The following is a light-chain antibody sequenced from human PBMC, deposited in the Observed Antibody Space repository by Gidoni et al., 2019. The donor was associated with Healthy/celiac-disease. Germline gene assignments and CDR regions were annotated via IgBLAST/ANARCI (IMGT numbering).Light chain of an antibody. CDR3: QQSYSTPPWT. CDR1: QSIRSY. Sequence: DIQMTQSPSSLSASVGDRVTITCRASQSIRSYLNWYQQKPGKAPKPLIYAASSLQSGVPSRFSGSGSGTDFTLTISSLQPEEFATYYCQQSYSTPPWTFGQGTKVEIK. J-gene: IGKJ1*01. V-gene: IGKV1-39*01. CDR2: AAS.